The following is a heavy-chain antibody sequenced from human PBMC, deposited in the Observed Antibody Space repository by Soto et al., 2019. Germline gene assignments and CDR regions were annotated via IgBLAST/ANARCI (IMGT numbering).Heavy chain of an antibody. J-gene: IGHJ6*02. V-gene: IGHV4-59*08. CDR3: ARPPYYHMSPDV. CDR1: GHSIRPHY. D-gene: IGHD1-26*01. CDR2: ITHTGST. Sequence: LLRPSGPGLVKPSVTPALTCTVSGHSIRPHYWCWIRQTPGKGLEWIGYITHTGSTMYNPSLQSRGTMSIDTSQNQITLTLTSVSAADTTFYSCARPPYYHMSPDVWGEGTPVTVSS.